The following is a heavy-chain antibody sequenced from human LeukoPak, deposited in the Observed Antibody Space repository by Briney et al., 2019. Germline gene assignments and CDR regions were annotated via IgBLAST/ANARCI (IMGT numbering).Heavy chain of an antibody. CDR3: ARDPLGTYYYDSSGYTDY. D-gene: IGHD3-22*01. CDR2: ISSSSSYI. Sequence: PGGSLRLSCAASGFTFSSYSMNWVRQAPGKGLEWVSSISSSSSYIYYADSVKGRLTISRDNAKNSLYLQMNSLRAEDTAVYYCARDPLGTYYYDSSGYTDYWGQGTLVTVSS. CDR1: GFTFSSYS. V-gene: IGHV3-21*01. J-gene: IGHJ4*02.